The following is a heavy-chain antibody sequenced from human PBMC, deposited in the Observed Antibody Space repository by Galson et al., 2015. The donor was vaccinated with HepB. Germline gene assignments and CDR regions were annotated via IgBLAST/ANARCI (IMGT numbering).Heavy chain of an antibody. D-gene: IGHD1-26*01. CDR3: AREGGDLSGTVPFFAS. Sequence: SVKVSCKASGYTFTRYYMYWVRQAPGQGLEWMGVIVPSGGSTSYAQKFQGRVTMTRDTSTSTVYMELSSLRSEDTAVYYCAREGGDLSGTVPFFASGGQGTLVTGSS. V-gene: IGHV1-46*03. CDR2: IVPSGGST. CDR1: GYTFTRYY. J-gene: IGHJ4*02.